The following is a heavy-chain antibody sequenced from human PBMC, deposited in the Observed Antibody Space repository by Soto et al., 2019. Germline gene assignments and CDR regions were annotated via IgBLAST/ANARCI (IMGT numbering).Heavy chain of an antibody. J-gene: IGHJ3*01. CDR1: GGTLSDYA. CDR2: IIPIFGSA. Sequence: QVQLVQSGAEVKKPGSSVKVSCKASGGTLSDYAFSWVRQAPGQGLEWMGGIIPIFGSANYAQKLQGRVTMKAAESTKAAYRELSSLSSEDTAVYYCARGPRDHFYYASRDYARSYGAFDLWGQGTMVTVSS. CDR3: ARGPRDHFYYASRDYARSYGAFDL. V-gene: IGHV1-69*12. D-gene: IGHD3-22*01.